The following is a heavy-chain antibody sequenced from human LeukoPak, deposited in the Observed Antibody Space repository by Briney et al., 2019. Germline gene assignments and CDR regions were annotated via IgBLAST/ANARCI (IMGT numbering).Heavy chain of an antibody. CDR2: ISYDGSNK. CDR3: ARETEDSIVGATGQVY. Sequence: GGSLRLSCAASGFTFSSYAMHWVRQAPGKGLEWVAVISYDGSNKYYADSVKGRFTISRDNSKNTLYLQMNSLRAEDTAVYYCARETEDSIVGATGQVYWGQGTLVTVSS. D-gene: IGHD1-26*01. J-gene: IGHJ4*02. CDR1: GFTFSSYA. V-gene: IGHV3-30-3*01.